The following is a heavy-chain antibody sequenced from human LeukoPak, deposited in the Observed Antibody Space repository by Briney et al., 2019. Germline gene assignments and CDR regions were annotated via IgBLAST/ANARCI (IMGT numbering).Heavy chain of an antibody. V-gene: IGHV1-8*02. J-gene: IGHJ5*02. CDR3: ARASGPYCSGGSCYSWFDP. D-gene: IGHD2-15*01. Sequence: ASVKVSCKASGYTFTGYYMHWVRQAPGQGLEWMGRINPNSGNTGYAQKFQGRVTMTRNTSISTAYMELSSLRSEDTAVYYCARASGPYCSGGSCYSWFDPWGQGTLVTVSS. CDR2: INPNSGNT. CDR1: GYTFTGYY.